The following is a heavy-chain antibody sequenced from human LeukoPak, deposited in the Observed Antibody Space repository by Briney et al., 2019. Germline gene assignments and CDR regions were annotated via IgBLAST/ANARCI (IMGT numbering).Heavy chain of an antibody. CDR1: GCTFSPYW. CDR3: PRDLDWILFDY. CDR2: IRPEGTTT. V-gene: IGHV3-74*03. J-gene: IGHJ4*02. Sequence: TGGSLRLSCAASGCTFSPYWMHWVRQAPGKGLVWVSRIRPEGTTTAYADSVKGRFSISRDNAKNTLFLPLNSLSAANSAVYYCPRDLDWILFDYWGQGTLVTVSS. D-gene: IGHD3-9*01.